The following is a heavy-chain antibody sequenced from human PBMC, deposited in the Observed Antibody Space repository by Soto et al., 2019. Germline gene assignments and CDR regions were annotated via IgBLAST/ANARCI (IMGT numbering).Heavy chain of an antibody. Sequence: SETLSLTCTVSGGSISSGDYYWSWIRQPPGKGLEWIGYIYYSGSTYYNPSLKSRVTISVDTSKNQFSLKLSSVTAADTAVYYCAREVVPAALTDYWGQGTLVTVSS. CDR2: IYYSGST. J-gene: IGHJ4*02. V-gene: IGHV4-30-4*01. CDR1: GGSISSGDYY. D-gene: IGHD2-2*01. CDR3: AREVVPAALTDY.